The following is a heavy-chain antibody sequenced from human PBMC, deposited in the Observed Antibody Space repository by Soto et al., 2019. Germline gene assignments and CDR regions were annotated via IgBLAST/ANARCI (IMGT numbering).Heavy chain of an antibody. D-gene: IGHD6-13*01. CDR1: GYTFINYY. CDR2: INPTSGST. J-gene: IGHJ4*02. Sequence: QVQLVQSGAEVKKPGASVKVSCRASGYTFINYYIHWVRQAPGQGLEWLAIINPTSGSTNYAQKFQGRVTLTMDTSTSTVYMELSGLRSDDTAVFYCARDLAAGDHWGQGNLVTVSS. CDR3: ARDLAAGDH. V-gene: IGHV1-46*01.